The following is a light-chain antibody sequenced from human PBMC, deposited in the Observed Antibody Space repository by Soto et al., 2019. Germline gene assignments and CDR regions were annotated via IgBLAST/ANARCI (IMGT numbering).Light chain of an antibody. CDR3: SSYAGSNILYV. J-gene: IGLJ1*01. V-gene: IGLV2-8*01. CDR2: EVT. Sequence: QSALTQPPSASGSPGQSVTISCTGTSSDVGAYNYVSWYQQHPGKAPKLMIYEVTKRPSGVPDRFSGSKSGNTASLTVSGLQAEDEADYYCSSYAGSNILYVFGTGTKVTVL. CDR1: SSDVGAYNY.